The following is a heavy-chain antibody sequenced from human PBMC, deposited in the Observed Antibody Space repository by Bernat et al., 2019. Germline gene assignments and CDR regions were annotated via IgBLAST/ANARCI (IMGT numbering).Heavy chain of an antibody. CDR3: ATRDPDYYDSSGYYPFQH. J-gene: IGHJ1*01. D-gene: IGHD3-22*01. CDR2: IYYSGST. CDR1: GGSISSYY. Sequence: QVQLQESGPGLVKPSETLSLTCTVSGGSISSYYWSWIRQPPGKGLEWIGYIYYSGSTNYNPSLKSRVTIAVDTSKNQCSMKLSSVTAADKAVYYGATRDPDYYDSSGYYPFQHWGQGTLVTVSS. V-gene: IGHV4-59*08.